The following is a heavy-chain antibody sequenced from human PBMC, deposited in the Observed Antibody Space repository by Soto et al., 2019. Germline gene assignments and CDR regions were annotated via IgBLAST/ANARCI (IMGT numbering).Heavy chain of an antibody. CDR1: GYTFTSYA. CDR3: ARDGDQLPHYYYYGMDV. V-gene: IGHV1-3*01. CDR2: INAGNGNT. J-gene: IGHJ6*02. Sequence: GASVKVSCKASGYTFTSYAMHWVRQAPGQRLEWMGWINAGNGNTKYSQKFQGRVTITRDTSASTAYMELSSLRSEDTAVYYCARDGDQLPHYYYYGMDVWGQGTTVTVSS. D-gene: IGHD2-2*01.